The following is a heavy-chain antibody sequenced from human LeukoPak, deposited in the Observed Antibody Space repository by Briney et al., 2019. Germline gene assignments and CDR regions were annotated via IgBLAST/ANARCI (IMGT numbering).Heavy chain of an antibody. CDR2: ISYDGSNK. D-gene: IGHD3-3*01. CDR3: ARDGRAYYDFWSGYPSLAFDY. CDR1: GFTFSNYA. J-gene: IGHJ4*02. Sequence: PGGSLRLSCAASGFTFSNYAMHWVRQAPGKGLEWVAVISYDGSNKYYTDSVKGRFTISGDSSKNTLYLQMNSLRPEDTAVYYCARDGRAYYDFWSGYPSLAFDYWGQGTLVTVSS. V-gene: IGHV3-30*04.